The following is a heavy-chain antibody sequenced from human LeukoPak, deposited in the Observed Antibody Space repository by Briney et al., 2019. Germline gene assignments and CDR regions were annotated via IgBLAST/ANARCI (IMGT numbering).Heavy chain of an antibody. CDR1: GGSFSGYY. J-gene: IGHJ4*02. CDR2: INHSGST. V-gene: IGHV4-34*01. Sequence: SETLSLTCAVYGGSFSGYYWSWIRQPPGKGLEWIGEINHSGSTNYNPSLKSRVTISVDTSKNQFSLKLSSVTAADTAVYYCARVGKRYDSSGPIDYWGQGTLVTVSS. CDR3: ARVGKRYDSSGPIDY. D-gene: IGHD3-22*01.